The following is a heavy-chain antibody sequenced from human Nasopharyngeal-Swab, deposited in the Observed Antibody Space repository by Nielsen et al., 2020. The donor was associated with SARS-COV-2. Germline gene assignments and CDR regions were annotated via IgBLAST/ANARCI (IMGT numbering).Heavy chain of an antibody. D-gene: IGHD2/OR15-2a*01. CDR1: GYTLTELS. V-gene: IGHV1-24*01. J-gene: IGHJ4*02. CDR2: FDPEDGET. Sequence: ASVKVSCKVSGYTLTELSMHWVRQAPGKGLEWMGGFDPEDGETIYAQKFQGRVTITADESTSTAYMELSSLRSEDTAVYYCASPSSKFDYWGQGTLVTVSS. CDR3: ASPSSKFDY.